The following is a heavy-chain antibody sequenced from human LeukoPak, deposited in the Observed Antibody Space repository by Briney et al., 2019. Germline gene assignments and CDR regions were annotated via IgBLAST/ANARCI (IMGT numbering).Heavy chain of an antibody. CDR1: GFTFDDYA. CDR2: TNWDGGRT. V-gene: IGHV3-20*04. CDR3: ARIAAAGVDYYYYYMDV. D-gene: IGHD6-13*01. Sequence: GGSLRLSCAASGFTFDDYAMSWVRHTPGKGLEWVSGTNWDGGRTGYADSVKGRFTISRDNSKNTLYLQMNSLRAEDTAVYYCARIAAAGVDYYYYYMDVWGKGTTVTISS. J-gene: IGHJ6*03.